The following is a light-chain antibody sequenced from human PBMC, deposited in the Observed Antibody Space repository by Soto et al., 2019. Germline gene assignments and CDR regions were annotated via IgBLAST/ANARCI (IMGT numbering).Light chain of an antibody. CDR2: EVS. V-gene: IGKV2D-29*01. CDR3: MQATELPWT. J-gene: IGKJ1*01. CDR1: QSLLYGHGKTY. Sequence: DIVMTQTPLSLSVTPGQPASISCKSSQSLLYGHGKTYLYWYLQKPGQPPQVLMYEVSNRFSGVPDRFSCSGSGTDFTLKISRVEAEDVGVDYGMQATELPWTFGQGTKVEIK.